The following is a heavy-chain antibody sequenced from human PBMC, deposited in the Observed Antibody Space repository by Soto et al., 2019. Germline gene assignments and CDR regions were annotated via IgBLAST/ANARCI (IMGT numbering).Heavy chain of an antibody. Sequence: ASVKVSCRASGYTFTSYGISWVRQAPGQGLEWMRWISAYNGNTNYAQKLQGRVNMTTDTSTRTAYMELSSLRSEDTAVYYCAGRRITMVRGVIRAFDTCGQRTMVTVSS. CDR3: AGRRITMVRGVIRAFDT. CDR1: GYTFTSYG. J-gene: IGHJ3*02. D-gene: IGHD3-10*01. CDR2: ISAYNGNT. V-gene: IGHV1-18*04.